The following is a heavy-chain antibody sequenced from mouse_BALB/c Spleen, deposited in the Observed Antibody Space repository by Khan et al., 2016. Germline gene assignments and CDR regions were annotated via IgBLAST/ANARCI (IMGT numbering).Heavy chain of an antibody. D-gene: IGHD2-3*01. CDR1: GYSFTGYF. CDR2: INPYNGDT. V-gene: IGHV1-20*02. CDR3: ARGGYYVCYFDV. J-gene: IGHJ1*01. Sequence: EVQLQESGPELVKPGASVKISCKASGYSFTGYFMNWVMQSHGKSLEWIGRINPYNGDTFYNQKFKGKATLTVDKSSSTAHMELRSLASEDSAVYYCARGGYYVCYFDVWGAGTTVTVSA.